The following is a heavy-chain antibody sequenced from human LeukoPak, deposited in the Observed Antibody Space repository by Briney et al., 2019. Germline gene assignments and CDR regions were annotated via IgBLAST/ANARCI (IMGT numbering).Heavy chain of an antibody. V-gene: IGHV3-13*01. CDR1: GFTFSSFD. CDR3: ARARSGWFGAFDI. J-gene: IGHJ3*02. CDR2: IGTASDT. D-gene: IGHD6-19*01. Sequence: GGSLRLSCAASGFTFSSFDMHWVRQPTGQGLEWVSTIGTASDTYYPGSVKGRFIISRENAKNSLYIQMNSLRAGDTAVYYCARARSGWFGAFDIWGQGTMVTVSS.